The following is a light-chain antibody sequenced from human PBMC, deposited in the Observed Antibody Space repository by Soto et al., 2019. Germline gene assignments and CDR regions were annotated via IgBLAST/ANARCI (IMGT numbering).Light chain of an antibody. CDR3: QHFGNSPLWT. CDR1: QSVSSN. V-gene: IGKV3-15*01. Sequence: EIVLTQSPVTLSVSPGGRATLSCRASQSVSSNLAWYQQKPGQAPRLLIYGASSRATGIPARFSGSGSGTQFTLTITSLQPEDVAVYFCQHFGNSPLWTFGQGTKVEVK. CDR2: GAS. J-gene: IGKJ1*01.